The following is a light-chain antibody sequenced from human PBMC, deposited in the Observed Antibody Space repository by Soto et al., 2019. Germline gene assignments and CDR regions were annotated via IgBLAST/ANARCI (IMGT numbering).Light chain of an antibody. CDR1: QSVSSY. V-gene: IGKV3-11*01. Sequence: PATLSLSPGEIATLSCRASQSVSSYLAWYQQKPGQAPRFLIYGISTRATGIPARFSGSGSGTDFTLTISSLEPEDFAVYYCQQRSNWLPITFGQGTRLENK. J-gene: IGKJ5*01. CDR3: QQRSNWLPIT. CDR2: GIS.